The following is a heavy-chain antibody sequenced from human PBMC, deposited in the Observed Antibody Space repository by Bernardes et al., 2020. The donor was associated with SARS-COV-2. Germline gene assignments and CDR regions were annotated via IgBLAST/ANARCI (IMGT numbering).Heavy chain of an antibody. CDR3: ARGRGVSGFWSANTDDFDI. CDR1: GFTFSIYG. D-gene: IGHD3-3*01. J-gene: IGHJ3*02. V-gene: IGHV3-48*01. Sequence: GGSLRLSRAASGFTFSIYGMNWVRQAPGKGLEWVSYISSSSSPIYYADSVKGRFTISKDNAENSLYLQMNSLRVEDTAVYYCARGRGVSGFWSANTDDFDIWGQGTMVTVSS. CDR2: ISSSSSPI.